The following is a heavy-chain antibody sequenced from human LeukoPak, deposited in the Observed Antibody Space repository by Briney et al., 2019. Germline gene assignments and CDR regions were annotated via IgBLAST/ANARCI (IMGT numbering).Heavy chain of an antibody. V-gene: IGHV4-61*08. J-gene: IGHJ3*02. D-gene: IGHD6-6*01. CDR3: ARHRAYSYSSPFDI. CDR1: GGSVSSAGYY. Sequence: SETLSLTCTVSGGSVSSAGYYWSWIRQPPGKGLEFIGYIHYSGSTSYNPSLKSRVTISVDTSKNQFSLKLSSVTAADTAVYYCARHRAYSYSSPFDIWGQGTMVTVSS. CDR2: IHYSGST.